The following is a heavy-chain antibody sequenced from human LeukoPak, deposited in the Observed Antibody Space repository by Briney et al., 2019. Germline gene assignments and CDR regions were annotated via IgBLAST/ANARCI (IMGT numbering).Heavy chain of an antibody. CDR2: IYTSGST. V-gene: IGHV4-61*02. CDR3: ARDHTPGGLENWFDP. D-gene: IGHD2-8*02. Sequence: SQTLSLTCTVSGGSISSGSYYWSWIRQPAGKGLGWIGRIYTSGSTNYNPSLKSRVTISVDTSENQFSLKLSSVTAADTAVYYCARDHTPGGLENWFDPWGQGTLVTVSS. J-gene: IGHJ5*02. CDR1: GGSISSGSYY.